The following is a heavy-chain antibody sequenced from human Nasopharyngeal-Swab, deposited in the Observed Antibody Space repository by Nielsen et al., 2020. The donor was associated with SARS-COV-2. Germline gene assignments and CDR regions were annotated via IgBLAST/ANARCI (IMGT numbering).Heavy chain of an antibody. CDR3: ARSWSPLYYYGMEV. CDR1: GGTFSSYA. Sequence: SVKVSCKASGGTFSSYAISWVRQAPGQGLEWMGGIIPIFGTANYAQKFQGRVTITADESTSTAYMELSSLRSEDTAAYYCARSWSPLYYYGMEVWGQGTTVTVSS. CDR2: IIPIFGTA. D-gene: IGHD6-13*01. V-gene: IGHV1-69*13. J-gene: IGHJ6*02.